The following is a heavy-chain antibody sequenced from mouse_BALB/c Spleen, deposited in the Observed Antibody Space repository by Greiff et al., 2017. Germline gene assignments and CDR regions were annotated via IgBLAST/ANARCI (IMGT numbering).Heavy chain of an antibody. CDR3: ARPLYDGFAY. J-gene: IGHJ3*01. Sequence: VQLQQSGAELAKPGASVKMSCKASGYTFTSYWMHWVKQRPGQGLEWIGYINPSTGYTEYNQKFKDKATLTADKSSSTAYMQLSILTSEDSAVYYCARPLYDGFAYWGQGTLVTVSA. V-gene: IGHV1-7*01. D-gene: IGHD2-12*01. CDR2: INPSTGYT. CDR1: GYTFTSYW.